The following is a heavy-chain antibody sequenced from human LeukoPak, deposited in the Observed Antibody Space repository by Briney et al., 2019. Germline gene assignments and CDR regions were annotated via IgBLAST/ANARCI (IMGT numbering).Heavy chain of an antibody. CDR3: ASSIPSVGAYFDY. D-gene: IGHD1-26*01. CDR2: IYPGDSDT. J-gene: IGHJ4*02. CDR1: GYSFTSYW. V-gene: IGHV5-51*03. Sequence: GESLKISCKGSGYSFTSYWIGWVRQMPGKGLGWMGIIYPGDSDTRYSPSFQGQVTISADKSISTAYLQWSSLKASDTAMYYCASSIPSVGAYFDYWGQGTLVTVSS.